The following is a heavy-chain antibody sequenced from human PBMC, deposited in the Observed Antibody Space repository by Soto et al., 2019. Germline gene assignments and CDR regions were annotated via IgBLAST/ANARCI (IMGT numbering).Heavy chain of an antibody. J-gene: IGHJ6*03. Sequence: SPTLSLPCAISGDSVSSNSAAWNWIRQSPSRGLEWLGRTYYRSKWYNDYAVSVKSRITINPDTSKNQFSLQLNSVTPEDTAVYYCARDRIAAAGTRRWRGYMDVWGKGTTVTVSS. D-gene: IGHD6-13*01. CDR1: GDSVSSNSAA. V-gene: IGHV6-1*01. CDR2: TYYRSKWYN. CDR3: ARDRIAAAGTRRWRGYMDV.